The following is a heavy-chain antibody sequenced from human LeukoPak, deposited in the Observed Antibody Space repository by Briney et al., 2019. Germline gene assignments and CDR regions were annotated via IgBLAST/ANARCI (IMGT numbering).Heavy chain of an antibody. CDR2: ISSNGGST. Sequence: TGGSLRLSCAASGFTFSSYAMHWVRQAPGKGLEYVSAISSNGGSTYYANSVKGRFTISRDNSKNTLYLQMGSLRAEDMAVYYCARDLYSGSYFQLGETYFDYWGQGTLVTVSS. CDR3: ARDLYSGSYFQLGETYFDY. J-gene: IGHJ4*02. CDR1: GFTFSSYA. D-gene: IGHD1-26*01. V-gene: IGHV3-64*01.